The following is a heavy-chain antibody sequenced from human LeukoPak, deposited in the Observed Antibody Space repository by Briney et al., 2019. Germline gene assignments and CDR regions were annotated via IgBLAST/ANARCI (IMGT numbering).Heavy chain of an antibody. V-gene: IGHV3-23*01. J-gene: IGHJ4*02. D-gene: IGHD3-10*01. Sequence: GASLRLSCEASGFTFINYGMSWVRQAPGKGLEWVSGISGSGGNTYYADSVKGRFTISRDDSKNTLYLQMNSLRAEDTAVYYSAKRGWLEYWGQGTLVTVSS. CDR3: AKRGWLEY. CDR2: ISGSGGNT. CDR1: GFTFINYG.